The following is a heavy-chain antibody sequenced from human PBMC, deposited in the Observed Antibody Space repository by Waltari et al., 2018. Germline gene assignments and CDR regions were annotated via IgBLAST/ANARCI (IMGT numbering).Heavy chain of an antibody. V-gene: IGHV3-23*01. CDR3: ARHLYSIDYLELGN. J-gene: IGHJ4*02. CDR2: ISDSGVIT. D-gene: IGHD3-22*01. Sequence: EVHLLESGGGLAQPGGSLRLSCAASGFHFICYAISWVGQAPGKGLEWVSGISDSGVITKYADSVKGRFTVSRDNSKNTVFLQLNSLRAEDTAIYYCARHLYSIDYLELGNWGQGTLVTVSS. CDR1: GFHFICYA.